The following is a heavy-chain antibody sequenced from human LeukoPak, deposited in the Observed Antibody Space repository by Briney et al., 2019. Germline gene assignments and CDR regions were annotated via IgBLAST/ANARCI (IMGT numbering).Heavy chain of an antibody. V-gene: IGHV3-7*01. CDR2: INQDGIKK. D-gene: IGHD4-23*01. CDR3: ARDVYGGNFDY. J-gene: IGHJ4*02. CDR1: GFTFNNYW. Sequence: GGSLRLSCAASGFTFNNYWMSWVRQAPGKGLEWVANINQDGIKKNYVDSVKGRFAISRDIVRNSLYLQMNSLSAEDTAVYYRARDVYGGNFDYWGQGTLVTVSS.